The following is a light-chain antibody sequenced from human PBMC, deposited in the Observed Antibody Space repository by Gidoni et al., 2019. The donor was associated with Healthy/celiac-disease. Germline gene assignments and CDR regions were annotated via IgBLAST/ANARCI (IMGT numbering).Light chain of an antibody. CDR1: QSISSY. V-gene: IGKV1-39*01. J-gene: IGKJ2*01. CDR2: AAS. CDR3: QQSYSTPHT. Sequence: DIQMTQSPSSLSASVRDRVTITCRASQSISSYINWYQQKPGKAPKLLIYAASSLHRGVPSRFSGSGSGTDFTLTISSLQPEDFATYYCQQSYSTPHTFGQGTKLEIK.